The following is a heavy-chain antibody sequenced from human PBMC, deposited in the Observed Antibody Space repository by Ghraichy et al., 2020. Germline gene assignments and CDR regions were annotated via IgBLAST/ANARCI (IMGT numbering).Heavy chain of an antibody. CDR2: ISRRSSPT. Sequence: GGSLRLSCTASGFTFSDYSMIWVRQAPGKGLEWVSSISRRSSPTYYADSVQGRFTISRDNAKNSVYLQMNSLRAEDTALYYCVRQVGDDSSNWFDPWGQGTLVTVSP. CDR1: GFTFSDYS. D-gene: IGHD5-18*01. V-gene: IGHV3-21*01. J-gene: IGHJ5*02. CDR3: VRQVGDDSSNWFDP.